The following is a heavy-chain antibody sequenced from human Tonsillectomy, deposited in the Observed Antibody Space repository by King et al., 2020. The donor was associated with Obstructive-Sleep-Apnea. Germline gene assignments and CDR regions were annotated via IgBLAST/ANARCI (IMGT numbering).Heavy chain of an antibody. J-gene: IGHJ5*02. CDR1: GGSISSSSYY. CDR2: IYYSGST. Sequence: LQLQESGPGLVKPSETLSLTCTVSGGSISSSSYYWGWIRQPPGKGLEWIGSIYYSGSTYYNPSLKSRITISVDTSKNQFSLKLSSVTAADTAVYYCVRVGGRYCSGGSCWFDPWGQGTLVTVSS. V-gene: IGHV4-39*07. CDR3: VRVGGRYCSGGSCWFDP. D-gene: IGHD2-15*01.